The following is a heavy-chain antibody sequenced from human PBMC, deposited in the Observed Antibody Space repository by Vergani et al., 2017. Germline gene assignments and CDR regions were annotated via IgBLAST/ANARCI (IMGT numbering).Heavy chain of an antibody. V-gene: IGHV3-15*07. J-gene: IGHJ6*02. CDR3: TTDPRYCGDGSCYWLRDHHYYGMDV. CDR1: GFSFRNVL. CDR2: IKSTFDRGTT. D-gene: IGHD2-21*01. Sequence: EVQLVESGGGIVKPGGSLRLSCVASGFSFRNVLMNWVRRTPGKGLEWVGRIKSTFDRGTTDYAAAVKGRFTISRDDSKNTLFLQMNGLKTEDIGVYYCTTDPRYCGDGSCYWLRDHHYYGMDVWGQGTTVTVSS.